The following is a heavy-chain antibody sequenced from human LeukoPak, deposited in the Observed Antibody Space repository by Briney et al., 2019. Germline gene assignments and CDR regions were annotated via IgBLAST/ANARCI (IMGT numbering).Heavy chain of an antibody. J-gene: IGHJ4*02. D-gene: IGHD2-8*02. CDR2: TLGSGPDT. CDR1: GFTFSSYS. V-gene: IGHV3-23*01. CDR3: TKAPLRSCTGAFCYPFDY. Sequence: PGGSLRLSCAASGFTFSSYSMNWVRQAPGKGLEWVSATLGSGPDTYHADSVKGRFTLARDNSRNTLYLQMNSLRVEDTAVYYCTKAPLRSCTGAFCYPFDYWGQGPLVTVSS.